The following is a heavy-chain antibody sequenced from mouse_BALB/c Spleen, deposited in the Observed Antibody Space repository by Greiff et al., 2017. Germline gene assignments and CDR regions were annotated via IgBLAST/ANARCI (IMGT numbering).Heavy chain of an antibody. CDR1: GYSITSDYA. CDR3: AYRYDVWFAY. D-gene: IGHD2-14*01. V-gene: IGHV3-2*02. J-gene: IGHJ3*01. CDR2: ISYSGST. Sequence: EVQLKESGPGLVKPSQSLSLTCTVTGYSITSDYAWNWIRQFPGNKLEWMGYISYSGSTSYNPSLKSRISITRDTSKNQFFLQLNSVTTEDTATYYCAYRYDVWFAYWGQGTLVTVSA.